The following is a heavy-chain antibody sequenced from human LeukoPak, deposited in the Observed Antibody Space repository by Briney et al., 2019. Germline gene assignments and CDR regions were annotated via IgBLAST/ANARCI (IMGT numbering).Heavy chain of an antibody. V-gene: IGHV4-39*01. Sequence: SETLSLTCTVANGSIDSSDYCWGWIRQPPGKGLEWIGSIYYSGSTYYNPSLKSRVTISVDTSNNQFSLKLNSVTAADTAVYYCARRWWGLGQLLSLADGMDVWGQGTTVTVSS. CDR1: NGSIDSSDYC. D-gene: IGHD2-2*01. CDR2: IYYSGST. J-gene: IGHJ6*02. CDR3: ARRWWGLGQLLSLADGMDV.